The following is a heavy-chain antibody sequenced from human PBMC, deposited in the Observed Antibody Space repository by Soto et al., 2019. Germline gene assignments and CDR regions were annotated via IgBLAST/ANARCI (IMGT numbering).Heavy chain of an antibody. V-gene: IGHV3-23*01. J-gene: IGHJ4*02. CDR3: VAGYRYGG. CDR2: ISADGSNT. CDR1: GFTISSYG. Sequence: EVQLLESGGGLIQPGGSLRLSCAASGFTISSYGMSWVRQAPGKGLEWVSAISADGSNTYYADSVRGRFTVSRDNSKYALYLQMSSLRAEDTAVYYCVAGYRYGGGARGPLVTVSS. D-gene: IGHD5-18*01.